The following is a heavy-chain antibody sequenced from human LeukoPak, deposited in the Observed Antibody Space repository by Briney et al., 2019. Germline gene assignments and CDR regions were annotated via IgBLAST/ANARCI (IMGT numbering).Heavy chain of an antibody. CDR1: GFTFDDYA. CDR3: AKGYDSSGPIDY. Sequence: PGGSLRLSCAASGFTFDDYAMHWVRQAPGKGLEWVSPISGDGGSTYYADSVKGRFTISRDNSKNSLYLQMNSLRTEDTALYYCAKGYDSSGPIDYWGQGTLVTVSS. CDR2: ISGDGGST. V-gene: IGHV3-43*02. D-gene: IGHD3-22*01. J-gene: IGHJ4*02.